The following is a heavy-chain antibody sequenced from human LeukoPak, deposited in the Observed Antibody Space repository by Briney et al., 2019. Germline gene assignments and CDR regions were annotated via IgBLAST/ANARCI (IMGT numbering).Heavy chain of an antibody. Sequence: GGSLRLSCAASGVTLSSYAMSWARQAPGKGLEWVSGISSSGSGGNTYYADSVKGRFTTSRDSSKNTLFLHMDTLRAEDTAIYYCAKDRTMGASYWYFDLWGRGTLVTVSS. CDR3: AKDRTMGASYWYFDL. D-gene: IGHD1-26*01. CDR2: ISSSGSGGNT. J-gene: IGHJ2*01. V-gene: IGHV3-23*01. CDR1: GVTLSSYA.